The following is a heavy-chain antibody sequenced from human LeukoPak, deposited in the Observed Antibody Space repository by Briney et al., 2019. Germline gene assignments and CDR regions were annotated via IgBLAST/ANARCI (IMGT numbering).Heavy chain of an antibody. CDR2: IYYSGST. V-gene: IGHV4-59*01. CDR1: GGSISSYY. D-gene: IGHD6-13*01. Sequence: SETLSLTCTVSGGSISSYYWSWIRQPPGKGLEWIGYIYYSGSTNYNPSLKSRVTISVNTSKNQFSLKLSSLTAADTAVYYCARGTYGSSWQLEHFDYWGQGTLVTVSS. J-gene: IGHJ4*02. CDR3: ARGTYGSSWQLEHFDY.